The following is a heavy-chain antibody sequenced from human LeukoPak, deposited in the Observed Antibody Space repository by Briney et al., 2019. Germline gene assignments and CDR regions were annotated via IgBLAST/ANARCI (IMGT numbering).Heavy chain of an antibody. CDR2: VNGDGSAT. V-gene: IGHV3-74*01. CDR3: ARNHYGSVDY. Sequence: GGSLRLSCAASGFTFSNYWMHWVRQAPGKGLVWVSRVNGDGSATNYVDSVKGRFTVSRDNAKSTLYLQMNSLRPEDTAVYYCARNHYGSVDYWGQGTLVTVSS. D-gene: IGHD3-10*01. CDR1: GFTFSNYW. J-gene: IGHJ4*02.